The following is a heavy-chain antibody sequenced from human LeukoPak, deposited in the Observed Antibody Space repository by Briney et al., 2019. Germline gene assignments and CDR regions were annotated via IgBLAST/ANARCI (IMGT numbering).Heavy chain of an antibody. Sequence: SETLSLTCTVSGGSISSYYWSWIRQPPGKGLEWIGSIYYSGSTYYNPSLKSRVTISVDTSKNQFSLKLSSVTAADTAIYYCARSNYDILTAWGQGTLVTVSS. CDR1: GGSISSYY. CDR3: ARSNYDILTA. D-gene: IGHD3-9*01. J-gene: IGHJ4*02. CDR2: IYYSGST. V-gene: IGHV4-59*05.